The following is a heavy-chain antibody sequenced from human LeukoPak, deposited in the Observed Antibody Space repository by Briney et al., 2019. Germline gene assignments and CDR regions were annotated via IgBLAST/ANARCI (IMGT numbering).Heavy chain of an antibody. CDR1: GFTFSNFG. J-gene: IGHJ4*02. D-gene: IGHD2-2*01. V-gene: IGHV3-30*05. CDR3: ARSGCIGTICYRSAPDY. Sequence: PGGSLRLSCAASGFTFSNFGMHWVRQAPGKGLEWLALISFDGTNKYYADSVKGRFTISRDNFKTTVYLQMSSLRAEDTAVYYCARSGCIGTICYRSAPDYWGQGTLVTVSS. CDR2: ISFDGTNK.